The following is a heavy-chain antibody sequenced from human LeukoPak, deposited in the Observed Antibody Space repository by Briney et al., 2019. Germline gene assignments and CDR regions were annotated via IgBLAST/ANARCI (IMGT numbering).Heavy chain of an antibody. CDR2: INHSGST. V-gene: IGHV4-34*01. D-gene: IGHD3-10*01. J-gene: IGHJ4*02. Sequence: SETLSLTCAVYGGSFSGYYWSWIRQPPGKGLEWIGEINHSGSTNYNPSLKSRVTISVDTSKNQLSLKLSSVTAADTAVYYCAIRYYYGSGSWDYWGQGTLVTVSS. CDR3: AIRYYYGSGSWDY. CDR1: GGSFSGYY.